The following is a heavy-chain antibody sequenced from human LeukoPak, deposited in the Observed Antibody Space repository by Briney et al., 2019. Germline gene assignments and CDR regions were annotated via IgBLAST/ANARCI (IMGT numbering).Heavy chain of an antibody. CDR1: GYTFTSYG. Sequence: ASVKVSCTASGYTFTSYGISWVRQAPGQGLEWVGWISAYNGNTNYAQKLQGRVTMTTDTSTSTAYMELRSLRSDDTAVYYCARDPQRSQWLVRRAYSDYWGQGTLVTVSS. D-gene: IGHD6-19*01. J-gene: IGHJ4*02. CDR2: ISAYNGNT. CDR3: ARDPQRSQWLVRRAYSDY. V-gene: IGHV1-18*01.